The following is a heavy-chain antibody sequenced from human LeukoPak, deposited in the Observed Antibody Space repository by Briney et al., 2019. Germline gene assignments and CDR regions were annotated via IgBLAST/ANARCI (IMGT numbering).Heavy chain of an antibody. V-gene: IGHV3-30*04. CDR2: ISYDGSNK. CDR1: GFTFSSYA. CDR3: AKQLGYCSDGSCYFPY. Sequence: AGGSLRLSCAASGFTFSSYAMHWVRQAPGKGLEWVAVISYDGSNKYYADSVKGRFTISRDNSKNTLCLQMNSLRAEDTAVYYCAKQLGYCSDGSCYFPYWGQGTLVTVSS. J-gene: IGHJ4*02. D-gene: IGHD2-15*01.